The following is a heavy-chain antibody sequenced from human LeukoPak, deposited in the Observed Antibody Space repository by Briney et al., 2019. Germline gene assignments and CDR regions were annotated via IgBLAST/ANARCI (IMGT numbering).Heavy chain of an antibody. Sequence: GESLKISCKGSGYSFTRYCIAWVRQMPGKGLELIGIFYPGDFETIYTPSFQGQVTISVDMSISTAYLQWSSLKASDTAMYYCARHPRDRYNCNFFDYWGQGTLVTVSS. J-gene: IGHJ4*02. V-gene: IGHV5-51*01. CDR3: ARHPRDRYNCNFFDY. CDR2: FYPGDFET. D-gene: IGHD5-24*01. CDR1: GYSFTRYC.